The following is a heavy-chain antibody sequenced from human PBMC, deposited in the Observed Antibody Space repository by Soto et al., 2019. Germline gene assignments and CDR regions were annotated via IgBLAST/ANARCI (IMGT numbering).Heavy chain of an antibody. CDR3: ARGGPSPTFLGAFIPYGMAE. Sequence: QVQLVQSGADVRKPGTSVKVSCKTSGATSNNYVIYWVRQAPGQGLEWMGGIIPISGTTKYAQNFQGRVTITADESTSIAYMELSSLRSVDTAVYYCARGGPSPTFLGAFIPYGMAEYCQGNTVTV. CDR2: IIPISGTT. V-gene: IGHV1-69*01. D-gene: IGHD3-3*01. J-gene: IGHJ6*02. CDR1: GATSNNYV.